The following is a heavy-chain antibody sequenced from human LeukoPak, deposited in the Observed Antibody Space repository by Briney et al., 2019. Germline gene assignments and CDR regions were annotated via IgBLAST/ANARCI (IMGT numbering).Heavy chain of an antibody. CDR1: GFTFSRYG. CDR3: ARDKAYNRFDH. Sequence: PGRSLRLSCAASGFTFSRYGMHWVRQAPGKGLEWVAVISYDGSNKYYADSVKGRFTISRDNSKNTLYLQMNSLRVEDTAVYYCARDKAYNRFDHWGQGTLVTVSS. V-gene: IGHV3-30*03. CDR2: ISYDGSNK. J-gene: IGHJ5*02. D-gene: IGHD1-1*01.